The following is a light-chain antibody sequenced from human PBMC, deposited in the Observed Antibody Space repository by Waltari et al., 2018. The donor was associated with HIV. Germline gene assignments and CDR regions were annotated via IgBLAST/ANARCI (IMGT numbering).Light chain of an antibody. CDR3: SSYRRDSTQV. V-gene: IGLV2-14*01. J-gene: IGLJ2*01. CDR2: EVS. Sequence: QSALTQPASVSGSPGQSITLSCTGSSSDVGSFNFVSWYQQYPGKAPKLVIFEVSKRPSGVSSRFSGSKSGNTASLTISGLQAEDEADYHCSSYRRDSTQVFGGGTKLTVL. CDR1: SSDVGSFNF.